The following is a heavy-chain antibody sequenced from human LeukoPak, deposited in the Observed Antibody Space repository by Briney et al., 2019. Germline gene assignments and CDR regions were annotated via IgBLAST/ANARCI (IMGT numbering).Heavy chain of an antibody. CDR2: ISGSGGST. D-gene: IGHD3-10*01. V-gene: IGHV3-23*01. CDR1: GFNVSNNY. CDR3: AKKSSMYGSGSYPLDY. Sequence: GGSLRLSCAASGFNVSNNYMTWVRQAPGKGLEWVSAISGSGGSTYYADSVKGRFTISRDNSKNTLYLQMNSLRAEDTAVYYCAKKSSMYGSGSYPLDYWGQGTLVTVSS. J-gene: IGHJ4*02.